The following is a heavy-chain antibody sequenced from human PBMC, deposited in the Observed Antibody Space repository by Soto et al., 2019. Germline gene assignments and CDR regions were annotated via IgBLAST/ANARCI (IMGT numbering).Heavy chain of an antibody. Sequence: PSETLSLTCTVSGGSISSSSYYWGWIRQPPGKGLEWIGSIYYSGSTYYNPSLKSRVTISVDTSKNQFSLKLSTVTAADTAVYFCARITAVAGYYYYGMDVWGQGTTVTVSS. J-gene: IGHJ6*02. CDR2: IYYSGST. CDR1: GGSISSSSYY. D-gene: IGHD6-19*01. CDR3: ARITAVAGYYYYGMDV. V-gene: IGHV4-39*01.